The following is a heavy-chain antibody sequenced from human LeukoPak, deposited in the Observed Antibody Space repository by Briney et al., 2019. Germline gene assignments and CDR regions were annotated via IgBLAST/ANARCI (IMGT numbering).Heavy chain of an antibody. CDR1: GGSISSYY. D-gene: IGHD3-22*01. J-gene: IGHJ4*02. V-gene: IGHV4-59*08. Sequence: SSETLSLTCTVSGGSISSYYWSWVRQPPGKGLEWIGYIYYSGSTNYNPSPKSRVTISVATSKNQFSLNLSSVTAADTAVYYCARQIYDSSGYLLDYWGQGTLVTVSS. CDR2: IYYSGST. CDR3: ARQIYDSSGYLLDY.